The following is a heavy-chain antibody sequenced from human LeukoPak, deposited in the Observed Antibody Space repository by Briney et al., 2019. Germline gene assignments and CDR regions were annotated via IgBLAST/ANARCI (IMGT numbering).Heavy chain of an antibody. V-gene: IGHV4-30-4*01. CDR2: MYYSGST. CDR3: ARPYYYDSRIDP. D-gene: IGHD3-22*01. J-gene: IGHJ5*02. Sequence: NSSETLSLTCTASGGSISSGDYHWSWIRQPPGKGLEWIAYMYYSGSTYYNPSRKSRFTMSADTSKNQLSLKLSSVTAADTAVYYCARPYYYDSRIDPWGQGILVTVSS. CDR1: GGSISSGDYH.